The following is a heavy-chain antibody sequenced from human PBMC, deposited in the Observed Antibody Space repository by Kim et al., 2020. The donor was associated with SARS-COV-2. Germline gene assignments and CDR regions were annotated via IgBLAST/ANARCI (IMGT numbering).Heavy chain of an antibody. D-gene: IGHD6-19*01. CDR1: GFTFDDYV. Sequence: GGSLRLSCAASGFTFDDYVMHWVRQAPGKGLEWVSGISWNSGSIGYADSVKGRFTISRDNAKNSLYLQMNSLRAEDTALYYCAKGSSGWLSYFDYWGQGTLVTVSS. J-gene: IGHJ4*02. V-gene: IGHV3-9*01. CDR2: ISWNSGSI. CDR3: AKGSSGWLSYFDY.